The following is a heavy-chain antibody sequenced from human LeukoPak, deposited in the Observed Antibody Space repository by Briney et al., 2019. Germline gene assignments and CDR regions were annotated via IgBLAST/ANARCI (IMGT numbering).Heavy chain of an antibody. CDR2: IIPIFGTA. D-gene: IGHD6-6*01. CDR1: GGTFSSYA. Sequence: SVKVSCKASGGTFSSYAISWVRQAPGQGLEWMGGIIPIFGTANYAQKFQGRVTITADESTSTAYMELSSLRSEDTAVYYCAGEHSSSTGYYYGMDVWGQGTTVIVSS. V-gene: IGHV1-69*01. J-gene: IGHJ6*02. CDR3: AGEHSSSTGYYYGMDV.